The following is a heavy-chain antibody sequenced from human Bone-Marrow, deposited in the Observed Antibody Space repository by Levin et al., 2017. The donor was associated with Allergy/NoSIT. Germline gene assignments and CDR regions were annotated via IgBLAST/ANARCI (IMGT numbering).Heavy chain of an antibody. CDR3: ARGDSSSWYYWYFDR. CDR1: GGSISSSNW. V-gene: IGHV4-4*02. J-gene: IGHJ2*01. Sequence: SETLSLTCAVSGGSISSSNWWSWVRQPPGKGLEWIGEIYHSGSTNYNPSLKSRVTISVDKSKNQFSLKLSSVTAADTAVYYCARGDSSSWYYWYFDRWGRGTLVTVSS. D-gene: IGHD6-13*01. CDR2: IYHSGST.